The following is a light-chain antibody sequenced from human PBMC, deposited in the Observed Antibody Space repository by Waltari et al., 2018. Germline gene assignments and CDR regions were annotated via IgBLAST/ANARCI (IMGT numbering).Light chain of an antibody. CDR2: RNN. CDR1: SSNIGSNY. CDR3: ATWDDSLNSPV. V-gene: IGLV1-47*01. Sequence: QSVLTQPPSASATPGQRVTISCSGSSSNIGSNYVYWYQQVPGTAPKLLIYRNNQRPSGVPDRSPGSKSGASASRANSGPRSEDEADYYCATWDDSLNSPVFGGGTKLTVL. J-gene: IGLJ2*01.